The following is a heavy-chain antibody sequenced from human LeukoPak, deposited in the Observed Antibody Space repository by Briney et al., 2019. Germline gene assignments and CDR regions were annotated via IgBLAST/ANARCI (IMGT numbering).Heavy chain of an antibody. CDR3: ARDTYIIAVALSPYFDY. J-gene: IGHJ4*02. CDR2: IYHSGST. D-gene: IGHD6-19*01. CDR1: GYSISSGYY. V-gene: IGHV4-38-2*02. Sequence: PSETLSLTCTVSGYSISSGYYWGWIRQPPGKGLEWIGSIYHSGSTYYNPSLKSRVTISVDTSKNQFSLKLSSVTAADTAVYYCARDTYIIAVALSPYFDYWGQGTLVTVPS.